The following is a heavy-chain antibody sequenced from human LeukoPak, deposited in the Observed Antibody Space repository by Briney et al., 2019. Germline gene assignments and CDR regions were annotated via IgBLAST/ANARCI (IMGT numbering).Heavy chain of an antibody. CDR3: ARQHGYYDILTGYYANWFDP. J-gene: IGHJ5*02. V-gene: IGHV4-39*01. CDR2: IYYSGST. D-gene: IGHD3-9*01. Sequence: PSETLSLTCTVSGGSISSSSYYWGWIRQPPGKGLEGIGSIYYSGSTYYNPSLKSRVTISVDTSKNQFSLKLSSVTAADTAVYYCARQHGYYDILTGYYANWFDPWGQGTLVTVSS. CDR1: GGSISSSSYY.